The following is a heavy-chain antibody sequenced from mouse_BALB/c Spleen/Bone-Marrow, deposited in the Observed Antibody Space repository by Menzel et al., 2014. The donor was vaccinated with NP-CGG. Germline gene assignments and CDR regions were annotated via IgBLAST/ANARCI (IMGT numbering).Heavy chain of an antibody. CDR3: ARDSRSTVSHFDY. D-gene: IGHD1-1*01. V-gene: IGHV7-3*02. CDR2: IRNKANGYTT. J-gene: IGHJ2*01. Sequence: VQLQQSGGGLVQPGGSLRLSCATSGFTFTDYYMNWVRQPPGKALEWLGFIRNKANGYTTEYSASVKGRFTISRDNSQSILYLQMNTLRAEDSATYYCARDSRSTVSHFDYWGQGTTLTVSS. CDR1: GFTFTDYY.